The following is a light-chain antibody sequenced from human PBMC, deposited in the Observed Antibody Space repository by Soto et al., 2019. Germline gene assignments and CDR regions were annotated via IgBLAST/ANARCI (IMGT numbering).Light chain of an antibody. J-gene: IGKJ4*01. CDR3: PQYGTSPLT. Sequence: EIVLTQSPGTLSLSPGERATLSCRASQSTDTNSLAWYQQKPGQAPRLLIYGASSRATGIPDRFSGSGSGTGFTPPISRLGPGDFSVFFWPQYGTSPLTFGGGTKVEIK. CDR2: GAS. CDR1: QSTDTNS. V-gene: IGKV3-20*01.